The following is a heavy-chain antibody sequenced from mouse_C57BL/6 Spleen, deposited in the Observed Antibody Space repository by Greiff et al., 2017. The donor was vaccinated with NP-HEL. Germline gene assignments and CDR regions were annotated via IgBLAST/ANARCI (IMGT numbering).Heavy chain of an antibody. V-gene: IGHV1-52*01. CDR3: ARGEASFITTN. Sequence: VQLQQPGAELVRPGSSVKLSCKASGYTFTSYWMHWVKQRPIQGLEWIGNIDPSDSGTHYNQKFKDKATLTVDKSSSTAYMQLSSLTSEDSAVYYCARGEASFITTNWGQGTTLTVSS. J-gene: IGHJ2*01. CDR1: GYTFTSYW. D-gene: IGHD1-1*01. CDR2: IDPSDSGT.